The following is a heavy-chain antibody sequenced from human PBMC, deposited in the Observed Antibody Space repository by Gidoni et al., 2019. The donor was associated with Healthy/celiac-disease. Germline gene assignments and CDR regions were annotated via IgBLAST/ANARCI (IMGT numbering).Heavy chain of an antibody. CDR1: GYTFTSYD. CDR2: MNPNSGNT. D-gene: IGHD3-22*01. J-gene: IGHJ4*02. Sequence: QVQLVQSGAEVKKPGASVKVSCKASGYTFTSYDINWVRQATGQGLEWMGWMNPNSGNTGYAQKFQGRVTMTRNTSISTAYMELSSLRSEDTAVYYCARGLSYYYDSSGYYYGDYWGQGTLVTVSS. V-gene: IGHV1-8*01. CDR3: ARGLSYYYDSSGYYYGDY.